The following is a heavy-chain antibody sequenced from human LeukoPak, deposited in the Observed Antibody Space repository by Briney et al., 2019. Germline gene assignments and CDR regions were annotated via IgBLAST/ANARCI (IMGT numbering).Heavy chain of an antibody. CDR3: ARVRGTALTAYPGYFDY. CDR2: TSIYTGNT. V-gene: IGHV1-18*04. Sequence: AAVKVSRTASGYTFTSYGISWVRQAPGQGLGWVGWTSIYTGNTKYGEKFQGRATMTRDTSTSTAYLEVRSLSSDDTAVYYCARVRGTALTAYPGYFDYWGQGTLVTVSS. D-gene: IGHD2-21*02. CDR1: GYTFTSYG. J-gene: IGHJ4*02.